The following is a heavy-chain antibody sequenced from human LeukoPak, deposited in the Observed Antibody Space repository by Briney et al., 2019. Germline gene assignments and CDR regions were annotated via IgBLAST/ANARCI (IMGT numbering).Heavy chain of an antibody. CDR1: GFTFNNYW. J-gene: IGHJ1*01. CDR2: IYSGGST. V-gene: IGHV3-53*01. Sequence: GGSLRLSCAASGFTFNNYWMHWVRQAPGKGPVWVSVIYSGGSTYYADSVKGRFTISRDNSKNTLYLQMNSLRAEDTAVYYCARNYCGGDCYWTDGYFQHWGQGTLVTVSS. D-gene: IGHD2-21*02. CDR3: ARNYCGGDCYWTDGYFQH.